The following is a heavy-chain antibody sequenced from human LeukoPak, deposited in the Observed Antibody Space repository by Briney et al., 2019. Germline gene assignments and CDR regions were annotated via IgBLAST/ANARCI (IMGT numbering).Heavy chain of an antibody. Sequence: GGSLRLSCAVSGFSFTNFWMSWVRQASGRGLEWVANIHPEGNEKYHVESVKGRFTISRDNTKNLLFLQMNGLRVEDTAVYYCARGDAFSGDHWGQGTLVTVSS. V-gene: IGHV3-7*04. J-gene: IGHJ4*02. CDR2: IHPEGNEK. CDR1: GFSFTNFW. CDR3: ARGDAFSGDH.